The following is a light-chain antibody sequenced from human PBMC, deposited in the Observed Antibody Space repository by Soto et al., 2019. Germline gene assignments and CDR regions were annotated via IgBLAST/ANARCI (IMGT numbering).Light chain of an antibody. CDR3: KQSYSAPQT. J-gene: IGKJ1*01. CDR1: QHISDY. V-gene: IGKV1-39*01. Sequence: DIQMTQSPSSLSASVGDRVTITCRASQHISDYINWYQQKPGRSHKLLIYAQSNLQSGVPSRFTGSRSGTAFTLTITSLQVEDFATYYCKQSYSAPQTFGQGTKVDIK. CDR2: AQS.